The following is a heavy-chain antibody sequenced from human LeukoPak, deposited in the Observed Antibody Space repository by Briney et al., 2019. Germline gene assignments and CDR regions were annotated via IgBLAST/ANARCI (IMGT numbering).Heavy chain of an antibody. CDR3: AKNSGRLSGLMTTVTTFAFDI. V-gene: IGHV3-23*01. CDR1: GFTFSSYA. D-gene: IGHD4-17*01. J-gene: IGHJ3*02. CDR2: ISSSGGST. Sequence: GGSLRLSCAASGFTFSSYAMGRVRQAPGKGLEWVSSISSSGGSTFYADSVKGRFTISRDNSKNTLYLQMNSLRAEDTAVYYCAKNSGRLSGLMTTVTTFAFDIWGQGTMVTVSS.